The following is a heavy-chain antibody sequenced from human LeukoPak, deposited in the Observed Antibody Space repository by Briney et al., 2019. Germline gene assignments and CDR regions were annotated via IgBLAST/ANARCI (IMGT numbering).Heavy chain of an antibody. Sequence: GGSLRLSCAASGFTFSVSAMSWVRQAPGGGLEWVSLISYSGANSYSTNSVRGRFTISRDNSKDTLFLQMNSLRAEDTAIYYCARDIQLSTWGLGTMVTVSS. CDR3: ARDIQLST. CDR1: GFTFSVSA. CDR2: ISYSGANS. D-gene: IGHD3-16*02. V-gene: IGHV3-23*01. J-gene: IGHJ3*01.